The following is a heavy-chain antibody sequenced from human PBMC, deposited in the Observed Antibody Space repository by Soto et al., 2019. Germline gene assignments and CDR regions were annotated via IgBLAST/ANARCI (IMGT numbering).Heavy chain of an antibody. V-gene: IGHV3-30-3*01. CDR3: AREGSDYYGMDV. Sequence: LRLSCAASGFTFSSYAMHWVRQAPGKGLEWVAVISYDGSNKYYADSVKGRFTISRDNSKNTLYLQMNSLRAEDTAVYYCAREGSDYYGMDVWGQGTTVTVSS. D-gene: IGHD2-15*01. CDR1: GFTFSSYA. J-gene: IGHJ6*02. CDR2: ISYDGSNK.